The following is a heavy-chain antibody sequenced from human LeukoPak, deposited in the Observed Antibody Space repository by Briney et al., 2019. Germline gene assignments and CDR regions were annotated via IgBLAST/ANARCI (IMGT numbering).Heavy chain of an antibody. CDR2: INHSGST. D-gene: IGHD5-18*01. CDR1: GGSFSGYY. CDR3: ATADTAMAKAFDY. J-gene: IGHJ4*02. Sequence: PSETLPLTCAVYGGSFSGYYWSWIRQPPGKGLEWIGEINHSGSTNYNPSLKSRVTISVDTSKNQFSLKLSSVTAADTAVYYCATADTAMAKAFDYWGQGTLVTVSS. V-gene: IGHV4-34*01.